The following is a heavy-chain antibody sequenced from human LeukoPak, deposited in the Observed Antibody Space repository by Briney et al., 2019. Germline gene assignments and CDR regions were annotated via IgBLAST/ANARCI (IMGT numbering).Heavy chain of an antibody. CDR1: GGSFSGYY. Sequence: SETLSLTCAVYGGSFSGYYWSWIRQPPGKGLEWIGEINHSGSTNYNPSLKSRVTISVDTSKNQFSLKLSSVTAADTAVYYCAGDDYDSSGYQGTYNWGQGTLVTVSS. D-gene: IGHD3-22*01. V-gene: IGHV4-34*01. CDR2: INHSGST. J-gene: IGHJ4*02. CDR3: AGDDYDSSGYQGTYN.